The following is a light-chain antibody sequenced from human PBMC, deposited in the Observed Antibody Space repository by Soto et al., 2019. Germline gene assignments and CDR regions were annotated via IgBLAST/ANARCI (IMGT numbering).Light chain of an antibody. CDR1: QDISKY. CDR3: QQYDTYWT. CDR2: GAS. J-gene: IGKJ1*01. V-gene: IGKV1-33*01. Sequence: IQITQSAASLSASVGDRVTITCQANQDISKYLNWYQQKPGKAPKLLIYGASSLETGVPSRFSGSGSGTEFTLTISSLHPDDFATYYCQQYDTYWTFGQGTKVDIK.